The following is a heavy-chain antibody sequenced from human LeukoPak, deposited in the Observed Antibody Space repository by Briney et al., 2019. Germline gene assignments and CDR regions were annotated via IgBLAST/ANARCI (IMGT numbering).Heavy chain of an antibody. Sequence: ASVKVSCKASGYTFTSYYMHWVRQAPGQGLEWMGIINPSGGSTSYAQKFQGRVTMTRDMSTSTVYMELSSLRSEDTAVYYCAGENSGYDSGFDYWGQGTLVTVSS. CDR2: INPSGGST. CDR3: AGENSGYDSGFDY. V-gene: IGHV1-46*01. J-gene: IGHJ4*02. D-gene: IGHD5-12*01. CDR1: GYTFTSYY.